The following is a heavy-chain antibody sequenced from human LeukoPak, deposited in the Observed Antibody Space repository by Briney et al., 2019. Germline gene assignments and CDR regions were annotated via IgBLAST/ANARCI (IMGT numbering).Heavy chain of an antibody. J-gene: IGHJ4*02. V-gene: IGHV1-8*01. Sequence: ASVKVSCKASGYTFTSYDINWVRQATGQGLEWMRWMNPNSGNTGYAQKFQGRVTMTRNTSISTANLELSSLRSEGTAVYYCARGLARTSMVTRGGVRFDYWGQGTLVTVSS. CDR3: ARGLARTSMVTRGGVRFDY. CDR1: GYTFTSYD. CDR2: MNPNSGNT. D-gene: IGHD5-18*01.